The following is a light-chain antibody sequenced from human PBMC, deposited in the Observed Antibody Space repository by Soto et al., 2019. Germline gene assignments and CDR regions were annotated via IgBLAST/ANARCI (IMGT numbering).Light chain of an antibody. J-gene: IGLJ3*02. CDR3: QSYDSSLGGWV. V-gene: IGLV1-40*01. Sequence: QLVLTQPPSVSGAPGQRVTISCTGSSSNIGAGYDVHWFQQIPGTSPKVLIHGNSNRPSGVPDRFSGSKSGTSASLAITGLQAEDEADYYCQSYDSSLGGWVFGGGTQLTVL. CDR2: GNS. CDR1: SSNIGAGYD.